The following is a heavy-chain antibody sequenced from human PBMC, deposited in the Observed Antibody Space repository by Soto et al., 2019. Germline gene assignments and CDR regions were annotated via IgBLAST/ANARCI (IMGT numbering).Heavy chain of an antibody. D-gene: IGHD3-9*01. J-gene: IGHJ4*02. CDR3: ARALLPDYDILTGPDYFDY. V-gene: IGHV3-7*03. Sequence: EVQLVESGGGLVQPGGSLRLSCAASGFTFSSYWMSWVRQAPGKGLEWVANIKQDGSEKYYVDSVKGRFTISRDNAKNSLYLQMNSLRAEDTAVYYCARALLPDYDILTGPDYFDYWGQGTLVTVSS. CDR1: GFTFSSYW. CDR2: IKQDGSEK.